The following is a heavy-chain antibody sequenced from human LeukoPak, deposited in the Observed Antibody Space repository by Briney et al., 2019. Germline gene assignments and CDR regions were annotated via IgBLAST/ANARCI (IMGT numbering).Heavy chain of an antibody. D-gene: IGHD2-8*01. CDR2: IYYSGNT. V-gene: IGHV4-59*08. J-gene: IGHJ6*03. Sequence: SETLSLTCTVSCGSISSYYWSWIRQPPGKGLGWIGYIYYSGNTNYNPSLKSRVIISVNTSKNQFPLKLSSVTAADTAVYYCARFNGRRYMDVWGKGTTVTVSS. CDR3: ARFNGRRYMDV. CDR1: CGSISSYY.